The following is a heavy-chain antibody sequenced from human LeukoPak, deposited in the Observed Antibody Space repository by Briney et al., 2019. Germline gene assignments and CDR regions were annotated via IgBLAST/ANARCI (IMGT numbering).Heavy chain of an antibody. CDR2: INWNGGST. CDR3: ARGVTNPDY. V-gene: IGHV3-20*04. Sequence: GGSLRLSCAASGFIFDNYGMSWVRQAPGKGLEWVSGINWNGGSTGYVGSVKGRFTISRDNAKNSLYLQMNSLRAEDTALYYCARGVTNPDYWGQGTLVTVSS. J-gene: IGHJ4*02. D-gene: IGHD4-17*01. CDR1: GFIFDNYG.